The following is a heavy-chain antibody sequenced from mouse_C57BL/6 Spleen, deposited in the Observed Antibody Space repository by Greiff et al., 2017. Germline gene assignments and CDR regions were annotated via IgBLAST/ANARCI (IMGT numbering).Heavy chain of an antibody. Sequence: EVQLQQSGPGLVKPSQSLSLTCSVTGYSITSGYYWNWIRQFPGNKLEWMGYISYDGSNNYNPSLKNRISITRDTSKNQFFLKLNSVTTEDTATYYCATNWEVWFAYWGQGTLVTVSA. CDR2: ISYDGSN. D-gene: IGHD4-1*01. CDR1: GYSITSGYY. J-gene: IGHJ3*01. V-gene: IGHV3-6*01. CDR3: ATNWEVWFAY.